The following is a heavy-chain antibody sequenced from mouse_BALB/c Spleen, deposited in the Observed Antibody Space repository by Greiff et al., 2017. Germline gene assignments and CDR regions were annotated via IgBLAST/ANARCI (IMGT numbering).Heavy chain of an antibody. J-gene: IGHJ1*01. CDR3: ARVYGNYGYFDV. D-gene: IGHD2-1*01. Sequence: EVKLMESGGGLVKPGGSLKLSCAASGFTFSSYAMSWVRQSPGKRLEWVAEISSGGSYTYYPDTVTGRFTISRDNAKNTLYLEMSSLRSEDTAMYYCARVYGNYGYFDVWGAGTTVTVSS. CDR1: GFTFSSYA. CDR2: ISSGGSYT. V-gene: IGHV5-9-4*01.